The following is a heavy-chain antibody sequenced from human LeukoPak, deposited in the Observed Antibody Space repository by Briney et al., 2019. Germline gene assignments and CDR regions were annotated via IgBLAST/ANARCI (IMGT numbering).Heavy chain of an antibody. D-gene: IGHD2-15*01. J-gene: IGHJ3*02. CDR1: GFTFSRYW. V-gene: IGHV3-74*01. CDR3: VRGGPVHDAFDI. CDR2: INIDGSNT. Sequence: GGALRLSCAASGFTFSRYWMHWVRPAPGKGLVWVSRINIDGSNTNYADSVKGRFTISRDNAKNTLYLQMKSLRAEDTAVYYCVRGGPVHDAFDIWGQGTMVTVSS.